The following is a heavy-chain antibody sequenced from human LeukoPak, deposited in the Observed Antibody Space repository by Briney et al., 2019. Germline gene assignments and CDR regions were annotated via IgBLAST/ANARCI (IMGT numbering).Heavy chain of an antibody. CDR1: GGSISSYY. CDR3: ARLRRGAVDY. CDR2: IYYSGST. D-gene: IGHD3-10*01. J-gene: IGHJ4*02. Sequence: SETLPLTCTVSGGSISSYYWSWIRQPPGKGLEWIGYIYYSGSTNYNPSLKSRVTISVDTSKNQFSLKLSSVTAADTAVYYCARLRRGAVDYWGQGALVTVSS. V-gene: IGHV4-59*08.